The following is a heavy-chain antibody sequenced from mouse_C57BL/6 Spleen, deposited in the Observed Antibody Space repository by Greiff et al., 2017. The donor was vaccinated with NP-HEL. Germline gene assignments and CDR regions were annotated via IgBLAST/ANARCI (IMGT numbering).Heavy chain of an antibody. V-gene: IGHV1-80*01. J-gene: IGHJ1*03. Sequence: QVQLQQSGAELVKPGASVKISCKASGYAFSSYWMNWVKQRPGKGLEWIGQIYPGDGDTNYNGKFKGKATLTADKSSSTAYMQLSSLTSEDSAVYFCASTRGSYWYFDVWGTGTTVTVSS. CDR2: IYPGDGDT. CDR1: GYAFSSYW. CDR3: ASTRGSYWYFDV.